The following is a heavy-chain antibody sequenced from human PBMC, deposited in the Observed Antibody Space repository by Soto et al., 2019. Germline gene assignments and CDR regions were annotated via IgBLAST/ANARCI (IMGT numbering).Heavy chain of an antibody. J-gene: IGHJ6*03. Sequence: SETPSLTCAVYGGSFSAYYWSWIRQPPGKGLEWIGEINHSGSTNYNPSLKSRVTISLDKSKNQFSLKLSSVTAADTAVYYCARSLKLGPPRDYYSYSMDVWGKGTTVTVSS. CDR3: ARSLKLGPPRDYYSYSMDV. CDR1: GGSFSAYY. CDR2: INHSGST. V-gene: IGHV4-34*01. D-gene: IGHD6-13*01.